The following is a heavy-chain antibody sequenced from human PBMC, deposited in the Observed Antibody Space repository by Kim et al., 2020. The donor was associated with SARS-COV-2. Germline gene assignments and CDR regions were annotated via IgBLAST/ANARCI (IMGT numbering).Heavy chain of an antibody. J-gene: IGHJ6*02. CDR1: GFTFSSYG. Sequence: GGSLRLSCAASGFTFSSYGMHWVRQAPGKGLEWVAVIWYDGSNKYYADSVKGRFTISRDNSKNTLYLQMNSLRAEDTAVYYCARDPHCSSTSCYTLYPYYYGMDVWGQGTTVTVSS. D-gene: IGHD2-2*02. V-gene: IGHV3-33*01. CDR2: IWYDGSNK. CDR3: ARDPHCSSTSCYTLYPYYYGMDV.